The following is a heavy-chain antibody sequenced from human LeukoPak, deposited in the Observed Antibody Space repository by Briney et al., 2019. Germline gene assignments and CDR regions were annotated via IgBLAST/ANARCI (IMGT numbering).Heavy chain of an antibody. Sequence: PGGSLRLSCAASGFRVSDYYMSWVRQAPGKGLEWVGLIRDSGEAFYADFVRGRFAISRDESENTLYLQMNSLRVEDTAVYFCARDRAANQDWVEFDPWGQGTPVIVSS. CDR3: ARDRAANQDWVEFDP. CDR1: GFRVSDYY. J-gene: IGHJ5*02. D-gene: IGHD3/OR15-3a*01. CDR2: IRDSGEA. V-gene: IGHV3-66*03.